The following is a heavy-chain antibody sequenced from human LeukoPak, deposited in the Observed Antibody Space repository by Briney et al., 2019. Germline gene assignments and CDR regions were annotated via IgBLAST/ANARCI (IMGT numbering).Heavy chain of an antibody. Sequence: GGSLRLSCAASKFVFSDYYMSWVRQAPGKGLEWVSYISSGGDTKYYADSVKARFTISRDNAKNSLYLQMNNLRAEDTAVYYCAREMGGDYGSGTFFDLWGQGNMVTVSS. D-gene: IGHD3-10*01. V-gene: IGHV3-11*01. J-gene: IGHJ4*02. CDR3: AREMGGDYGSGTFFDL. CDR1: KFVFSDYY. CDR2: ISSGGDTK.